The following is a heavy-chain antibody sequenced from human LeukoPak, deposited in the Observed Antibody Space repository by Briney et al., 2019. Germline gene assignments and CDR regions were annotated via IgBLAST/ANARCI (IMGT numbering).Heavy chain of an antibody. CDR1: GGTFSSYA. D-gene: IGHD5-18*01. V-gene: IGHV1-69*05. J-gene: IGHJ6*02. CDR3: ASEHTAIESYYYYGMDV. Sequence: SVKVSCKASGGTFSSYAISWVRQAPGQGLEWMGGIIPIFGTANYAQKFQGRVTITTDESTSTAYMELSSLRSEDTAVYYCASEHTAIESYYYYGMDVWGQGTTVTVSS. CDR2: IIPIFGTA.